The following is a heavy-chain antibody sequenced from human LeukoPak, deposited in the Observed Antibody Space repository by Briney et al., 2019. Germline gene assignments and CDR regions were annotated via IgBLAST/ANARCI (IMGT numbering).Heavy chain of an antibody. Sequence: ASVKVSCKAFGYTFTNNWMHWVRQAPGQGPEWMGLISPTGGSTAYAQKFQGRVTLTRNMSTSTDYLELSSLRSEDTAVYYCARDNSVRDEAWWFYPWGQGTLVTVSS. CDR3: ARDNSVRDEAWWFYP. D-gene: IGHD5-24*01. CDR2: ISPTGGST. J-gene: IGHJ5*02. CDR1: GYTFTNNW. V-gene: IGHV1-46*01.